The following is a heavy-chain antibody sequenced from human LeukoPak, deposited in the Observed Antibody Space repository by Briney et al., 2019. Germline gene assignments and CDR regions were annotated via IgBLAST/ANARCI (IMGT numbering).Heavy chain of an antibody. J-gene: IGHJ4*02. V-gene: IGHV3-9*01. D-gene: IGHD6-13*01. Sequence: PGRSLRLSCAASGFTFDDYAMHWVRQAPGKGLEWVSGISWNSGSIGYADSVKGRFTISRGDAKNSLYLQMNSLRAEDTALYYCAKGNSGSWYCNFDYWGQGTLVTVSS. CDR1: GFTFDDYA. CDR2: ISWNSGSI. CDR3: AKGNSGSWYCNFDY.